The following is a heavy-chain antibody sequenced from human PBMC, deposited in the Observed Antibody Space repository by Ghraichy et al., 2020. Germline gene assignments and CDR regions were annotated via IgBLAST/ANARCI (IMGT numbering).Heavy chain of an antibody. J-gene: IGHJ4*02. V-gene: IGHV3-23*01. Sequence: GESLNISCAASGFTLSAYGLGWVRQAPGKGLEWVSCIGGGGDSTTYYPDSVKGRFTISRDISKNTLLLHMNNLRAKDTALYFCAARHNTYYFWGQGTLVTVSS. CDR2: IGGGGDSTT. CDR3: AARHNTYYF. CDR1: GFTLSAYG. D-gene: IGHD1-14*01.